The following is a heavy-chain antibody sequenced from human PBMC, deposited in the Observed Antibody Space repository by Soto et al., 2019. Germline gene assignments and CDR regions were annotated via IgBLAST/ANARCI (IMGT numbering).Heavy chain of an antibody. V-gene: IGHV3-33*01. Sequence: GGSLRLSCAASGFTFSSYGMHWVRQAPGKGLEWVAVIWYDGSNKYYADSVKGRFTISRDNSKNTLYLQMNSLRAEDTAVYYCARDYYGSGQSDYYYYMDVWGKGTTVTVSS. J-gene: IGHJ6*03. D-gene: IGHD3-10*01. CDR2: IWYDGSNK. CDR1: GFTFSSYG. CDR3: ARDYYGSGQSDYYYYMDV.